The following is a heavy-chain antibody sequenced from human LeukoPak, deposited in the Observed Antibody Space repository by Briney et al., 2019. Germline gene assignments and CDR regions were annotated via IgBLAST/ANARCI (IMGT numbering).Heavy chain of an antibody. J-gene: IGHJ4*02. CDR3: ARGPRNYYDSSGYYYLFDY. CDR1: GRSISSYY. D-gene: IGHD3-22*01. CDR2: IYYIGRT. Sequence: SQTLSLTCTVSGRSISSYYWSWIRQPPGKGMEWIGYIYYIGRTNYNPSLKSGFTISVDTPKNQFSLKLSSVTAAGTAVYYCARGPRNYYDSSGYYYLFDYWGQGTLVTVSS. V-gene: IGHV4-59*01.